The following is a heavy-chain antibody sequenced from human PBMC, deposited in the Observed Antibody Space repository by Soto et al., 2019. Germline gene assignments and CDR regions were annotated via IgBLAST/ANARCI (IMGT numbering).Heavy chain of an antibody. CDR3: ARPKTYYYDTDNWPFGAFDF. Sequence: GASVKVSCKASGGSFNTLAINWLRQAPGQGLEWMGVIIPFFGTPHYAQNFQGRVSITADESTTTAYLELSSLSSGDTAVYFCARPKTYYYDTDNWPFGAFDFWGQGTVVTVSS. J-gene: IGHJ3*01. D-gene: IGHD3-22*01. V-gene: IGHV1-69*13. CDR2: IIPFFGTP. CDR1: GGSFNTLA.